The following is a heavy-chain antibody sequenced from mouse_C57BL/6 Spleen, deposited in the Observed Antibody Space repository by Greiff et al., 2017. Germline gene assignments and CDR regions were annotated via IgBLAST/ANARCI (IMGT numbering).Heavy chain of an antibody. CDR2: IYPGSGNT. Sequence: VQLQQSGAELLRPGASVKLSCKASCYTFPDSYINWVKQRPGQGLEWIARIYPGSGNTYYNEKFKGKATLTAEKSSSTAYMQLSSLTSEDSAVYFCARCYGSSYQYYYAMDYWGQGTSVTVSS. V-gene: IGHV1-76*01. J-gene: IGHJ4*01. D-gene: IGHD1-1*01. CDR1: CYTFPDSY. CDR3: ARCYGSSYQYYYAMDY.